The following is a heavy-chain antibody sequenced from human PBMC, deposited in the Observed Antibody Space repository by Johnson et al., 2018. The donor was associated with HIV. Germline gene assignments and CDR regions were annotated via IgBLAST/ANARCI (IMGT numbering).Heavy chain of an antibody. Sequence: VQLVESGGALVQPGGSLRLSCAASGFTFDDYGMSWVRQAPGKGLEWVSGINWNGGSTGYADSVKGRFTISRDNSKNTLYLQMNSLRAEDTAVFYCAKTRMGGILDAFDLWGQGTMVIVS. CDR1: GFTFDDYG. CDR3: AKTRMGGILDAFDL. V-gene: IGHV3-20*04. J-gene: IGHJ3*01. D-gene: IGHD3-10*01. CDR2: INWNGGST.